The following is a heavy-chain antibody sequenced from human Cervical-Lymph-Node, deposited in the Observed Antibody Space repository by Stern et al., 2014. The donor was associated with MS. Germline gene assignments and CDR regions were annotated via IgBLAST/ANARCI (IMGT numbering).Heavy chain of an antibody. CDR1: GGSISSGGYY. CDR3: ASGVRIAAAGTNGFDY. CDR2: IYYSGST. D-gene: IGHD6-13*01. Sequence: QVQLQESGPGLVKPSQTLSLTCTVSGGSISSGGYYWSWIRQHPGKGLEGIGYIYYSGSTYYNPSLKSRVTISVDTSKNQFSLKLSSVTAADTAVYYCASGVRIAAAGTNGFDYWGQGTLVTVSS. V-gene: IGHV4-31*03. J-gene: IGHJ4*02.